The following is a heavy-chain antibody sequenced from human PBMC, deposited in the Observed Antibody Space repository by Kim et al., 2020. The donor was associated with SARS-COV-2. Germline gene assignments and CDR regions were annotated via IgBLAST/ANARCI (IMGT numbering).Heavy chain of an antibody. CDR1: GYSFTSYW. J-gene: IGHJ4*02. V-gene: IGHV5-51*01. D-gene: IGHD1-26*01. Sequence: GESLKISCKGSGYSFTSYWIGWVRQMPGKGLEWMGIIYPGDSDTRYSPSFQGQVTISADKSISTAYLQWSSLKASDTAMYYCARVGATFRESYYFDYWGQGTLVTVSS. CDR2: IYPGDSDT. CDR3: ARVGATFRESYYFDY.